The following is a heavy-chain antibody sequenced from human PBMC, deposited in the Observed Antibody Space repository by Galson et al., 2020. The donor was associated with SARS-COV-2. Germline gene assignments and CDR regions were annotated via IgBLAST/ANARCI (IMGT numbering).Heavy chain of an antibody. J-gene: IGHJ3*02. D-gene: IGHD2-2*01. CDR2: IYYSGST. Sequence: TLSLTCTVSGGSISSYYWSWIRQPPGKGLEWIGYIYYSGSTNYNPSLKSRVTISVDTSKNQFSLKLSSVTAADTAVYYCARDALGYCSSTSCIDAFDIWGQGTMVTVSS. V-gene: IGHV4-59*01. CDR3: ARDALGYCSSTSCIDAFDI. CDR1: GGSISSYY.